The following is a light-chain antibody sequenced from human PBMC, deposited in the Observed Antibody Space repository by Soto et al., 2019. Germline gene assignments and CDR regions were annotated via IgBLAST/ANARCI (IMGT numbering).Light chain of an antibody. V-gene: IGKV1-5*01. Sequence: DIQMTQSPSTLSASVGERVTITCRASQSISSWLAWYQQKPGKAPKLLIYDASSLESGVPSRFSGSGSGTEFTLTISSLQPDDFATYYCQHYNSYSMYTFGQGTKLEIK. CDR3: QHYNSYSMYT. J-gene: IGKJ2*01. CDR2: DAS. CDR1: QSISSW.